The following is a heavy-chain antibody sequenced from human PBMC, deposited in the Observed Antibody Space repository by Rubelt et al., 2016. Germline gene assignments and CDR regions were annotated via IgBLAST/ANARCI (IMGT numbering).Heavy chain of an antibody. D-gene: IGHD6-19*01. Sequence: QVQLQQWGAGLLKPSETLSLTCAVYGGSFSGYYWSWIRQPPGKGLEWIGEINHSGSTNYNPSLKRRVTISVDTAKNQCSLKLSSVTAADTAVYYGASGSSEWLMDAFDIWGQGTMVTVSS. V-gene: IGHV4-34*01. J-gene: IGHJ3*02. CDR1: GGSFSGYY. CDR3: ASGSSEWLMDAFDI. CDR2: INHSGST.